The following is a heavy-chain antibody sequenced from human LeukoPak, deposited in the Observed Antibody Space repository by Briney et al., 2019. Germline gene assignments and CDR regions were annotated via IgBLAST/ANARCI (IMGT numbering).Heavy chain of an antibody. J-gene: IGHJ5*02. CDR1: GGSFSGYY. D-gene: IGHD3-10*01. CDR3: VRNRYYYGSRNYGVPNWFDP. CDR2: IYHSGST. Sequence: SETLSLTCAVYGGSFSGYYWGWIRQPPGKGLEWIGSIYHSGSTYYNPSLKSRVTISVDTSKNQFSLKLSSVTAADTAVYYCVRNRYYYGSRNYGVPNWFDPWGQGTLVTVSS. V-gene: IGHV4-38-2*01.